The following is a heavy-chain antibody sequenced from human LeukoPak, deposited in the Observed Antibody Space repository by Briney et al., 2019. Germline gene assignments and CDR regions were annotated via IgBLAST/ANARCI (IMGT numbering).Heavy chain of an antibody. J-gene: IGHJ5*02. CDR1: GGSISSSNYY. Sequence: PSETLSLTCTVSGGSISSSNYYWAWIRQPPGKGLEWIANIFYTGSTYYNPSLKSRVTISVDTSKNQFSLKLSSVTAADTAVYYCARDRTVTTSGWFDPWGQGTLVTVSS. CDR3: ARDRTVTTSGWFDP. V-gene: IGHV4-39*07. CDR2: IFYTGST. D-gene: IGHD4-17*01.